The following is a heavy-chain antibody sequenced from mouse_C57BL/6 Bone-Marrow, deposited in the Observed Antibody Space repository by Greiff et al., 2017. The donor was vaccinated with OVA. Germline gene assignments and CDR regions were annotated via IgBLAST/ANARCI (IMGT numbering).Heavy chain of an antibody. V-gene: IGHV1-15*01. J-gene: IGHJ1*03. CDR1: GYTFTDYE. Sequence: QVQLQQSGAELVRPGASVTLSCKASGYTFTDYEMHWVKQTPVHGLEWIGAIDPETGGTAYNQKFKGKAILTADKSSSTAYMELRSLTSEDSADYYCTRRYGSSDGYVDVWGTGTTVTVSS. CDR3: TRRYGSSDGYVDV. D-gene: IGHD1-1*01. CDR2: IDPETGGT.